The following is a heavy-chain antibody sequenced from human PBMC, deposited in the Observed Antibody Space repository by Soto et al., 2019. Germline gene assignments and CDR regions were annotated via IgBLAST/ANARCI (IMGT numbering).Heavy chain of an antibody. V-gene: IGHV3-23*01. CDR2: ISGSGGST. J-gene: IGHJ4*02. CDR1: GFTFSSYA. CDR3: AKDSPSYYDFWSGYPSPDY. D-gene: IGHD3-3*01. Sequence: GGSLRLSCAASGFTFSSYAMSWVRQAPGKGLEWVSAISGSGGSTCYADSVKGRFTISRDNSKNTLYLQMNSLRAEDTAVYYCAKDSPSYYDFWSGYPSPDYWGQGTLVTVSS.